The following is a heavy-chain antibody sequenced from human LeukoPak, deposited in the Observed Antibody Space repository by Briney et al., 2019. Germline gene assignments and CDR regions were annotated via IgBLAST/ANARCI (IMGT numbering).Heavy chain of an antibody. CDR2: ISYDGSNK. CDR1: GFTFSSYA. CDR3: AKSSEMATITAPFDN. J-gene: IGHJ4*02. Sequence: GGSLRLSCAASGFTFSSYAMHWVRQAPGKGLEWVAVISYDGSNKYYADSVKGRFTISRDNSKNTLYLQMNSLRAEDTAIYYCAKSSEMATITAPFDNWGQGTLVTVSS. V-gene: IGHV3-30-3*02. D-gene: IGHD5-24*01.